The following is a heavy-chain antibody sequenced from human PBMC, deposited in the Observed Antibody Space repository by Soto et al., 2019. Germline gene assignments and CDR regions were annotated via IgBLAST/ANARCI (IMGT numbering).Heavy chain of an antibody. V-gene: IGHV4-61*01. CDR3: ARVSGSYFFFSGLPDY. J-gene: IGHJ4*02. Sequence: SETLSLTCSVSGASVSDKTFYWSWLRQSPGKGLEWIGYIYYSGTTNYNPSLKGRFTISVDTSKNQFSLKLSSVTAADTAVYYCARVSGSYFFFSGLPDYWGQGTLVTVSS. CDR2: IYYSGTT. D-gene: IGHD1-26*01. CDR1: GASVSDKTFY.